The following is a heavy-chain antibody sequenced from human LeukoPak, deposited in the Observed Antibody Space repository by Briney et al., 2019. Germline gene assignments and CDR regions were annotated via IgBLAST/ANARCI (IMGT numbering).Heavy chain of an antibody. J-gene: IGHJ6*02. CDR2: INHSGST. V-gene: IGHV4-34*01. CDR3: ARGRGRNTIFGVVISPDNGMDV. Sequence: PSETLSLTCAVYGGSFSGYYWSWIRQPPGKGLEWIGEINHSGSTNYNPSLKSRVTISVDTSKNQFSLKLSSVTAADTAVYYCARGRGRNTIFGVVISPDNGMDVWGQGTTVTVSS. CDR1: GGSFSGYY. D-gene: IGHD3-3*01.